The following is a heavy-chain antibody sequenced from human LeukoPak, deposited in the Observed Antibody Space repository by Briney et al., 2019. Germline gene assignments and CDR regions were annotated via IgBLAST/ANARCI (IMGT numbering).Heavy chain of an antibody. CDR3: ARDKDYVRYYYMDV. J-gene: IGHJ6*03. CDR1: GFPFSSNS. Sequence: GGSLRLSCAASGFPFSSNSMSWVRQPPGKGLEWVTAISNGKTYYADSVKGRFTISRDNSKTALYLQMNSLRAEDTAVYYCARDKDYVRYYYMDVWGKGTTVTVSS. CDR2: ISNGKT. V-gene: IGHV3-66*03. D-gene: IGHD3-16*01.